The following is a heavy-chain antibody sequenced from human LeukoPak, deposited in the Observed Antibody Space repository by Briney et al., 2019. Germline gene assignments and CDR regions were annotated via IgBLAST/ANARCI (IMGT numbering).Heavy chain of an antibody. CDR3: AIGQQLVRGAFDI. CDR1: GYTFTNYD. Sequence: GASVKVSCKASGYTFTNYDINWVRQATGQGLEWMGWMNPNSGNTGYAQKFQGRVTMTSNTSISTAYMELSSLRSEDTAVYYCAIGQQLVRGAFDIWGQGTMVTVSS. CDR2: MNPNSGNT. V-gene: IGHV1-8*01. D-gene: IGHD6-13*01. J-gene: IGHJ3*02.